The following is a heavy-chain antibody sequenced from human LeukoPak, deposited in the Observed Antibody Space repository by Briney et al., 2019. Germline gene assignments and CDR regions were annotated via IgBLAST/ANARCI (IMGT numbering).Heavy chain of an antibody. Sequence: VASVKVSCKASGYTFTSYAMNGVRQAPGQGLEWMVWINTNTGNPTYAQGFTGGFVFSLHTSVSTAYLQISSLKAEDTAVYYCASISDGQLRDVVKYSGYAMGYWGQGTLVRVSS. V-gene: IGHV7-4-1*02. CDR2: INTNTGNP. J-gene: IGHJ4*02. CDR3: ASISDGQLRDVVKYSGYAMGY. D-gene: IGHD5-12*01. CDR1: GYTFTSYA.